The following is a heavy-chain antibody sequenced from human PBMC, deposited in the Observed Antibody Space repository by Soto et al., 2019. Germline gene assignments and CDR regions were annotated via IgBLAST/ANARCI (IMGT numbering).Heavy chain of an antibody. V-gene: IGHV3-15*01. CDR3: TTVLYDILTGYYSLYYYYYMDV. CDR1: GFTFSNAW. Sequence: EVQLVESGGGLVKPGGSLRLSCAASGFTFSNAWMSWVRQAPGKGLEWVGRIKSKTDGGTTDYAAPVKGRFTIARDDSKNTMYLQMNSLKAEDTAVYYCTTVLYDILTGYYSLYYYYYMDVWGKGTTVTVSS. CDR2: IKSKTDGGTT. D-gene: IGHD3-9*01. J-gene: IGHJ6*03.